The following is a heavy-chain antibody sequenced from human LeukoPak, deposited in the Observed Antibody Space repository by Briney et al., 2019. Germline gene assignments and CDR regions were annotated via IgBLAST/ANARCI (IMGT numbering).Heavy chain of an antibody. CDR2: IFPSGGEI. Sequence: GGSLRLSCAASGFTFSTFAMIWVRQPPGKGLEWVSSIFPSGGEIHYADSVRGRFTISRDNSKSTLSLQMNGLRAEDTAVYYCARDPLDISRWTNAFDIWGQGTTVIVS. CDR1: GFTFSTFA. J-gene: IGHJ3*02. CDR3: ARDPLDISRWTNAFDI. V-gene: IGHV3-23*01. D-gene: IGHD5-12*01.